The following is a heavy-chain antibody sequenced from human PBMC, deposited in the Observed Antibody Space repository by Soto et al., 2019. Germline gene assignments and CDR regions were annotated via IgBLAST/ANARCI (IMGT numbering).Heavy chain of an antibody. V-gene: IGHV3-7*05. CDR3: ARDGSTSWYSYDYHGMDV. D-gene: IGHD5-18*01. J-gene: IGHJ6*02. Sequence: EVQLVESGGGLVQPGGSLRLSCAASGFTFRTYWLSWVRQVPGKGLVWVANINLDGSEEHYVDSVKGRFTISRDNARNSLYLQMSSLRAEDTALYSCARDGSTSWYSYDYHGMDVWGQGTTVTVSS. CDR2: INLDGSEE. CDR1: GFTFRTYW.